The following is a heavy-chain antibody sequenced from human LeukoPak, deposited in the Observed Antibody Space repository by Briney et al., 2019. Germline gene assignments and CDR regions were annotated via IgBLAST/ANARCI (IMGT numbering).Heavy chain of an antibody. CDR1: GFTFSSHA. V-gene: IGHV3-30-3*01. CDR3: VREPGPGYFDY. CDR2: ISQDGSDR. J-gene: IGHJ4*02. Sequence: GGSLRLSCAASGFTFSSHAMHWVRQAPGKGLGWVAVISQDGSDRHYTDSVKGRFTISRDNSRNTLYLQMNNLRPEDTAVYYCVREPGPGYFDYWGQGTLVTVSS. D-gene: IGHD6-13*01.